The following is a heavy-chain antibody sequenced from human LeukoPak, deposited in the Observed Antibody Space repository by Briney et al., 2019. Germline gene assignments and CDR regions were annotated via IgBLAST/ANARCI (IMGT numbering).Heavy chain of an antibody. J-gene: IGHJ3*02. CDR1: GASINTYY. CDR3: ARGGSSGWKDAFDI. V-gene: IGHV4-59*01. D-gene: IGHD6-19*01. Sequence: PSETLSLTCTVSGASINTYYWTLTRQPPGKGLQFIRSLYHIGSTNYNDSLESRVTISVDTSKNDISLKLSSVTPAATAVYYCARGGSSGWKDAFDIWGQGTMVLVSS. CDR2: LYHIGST.